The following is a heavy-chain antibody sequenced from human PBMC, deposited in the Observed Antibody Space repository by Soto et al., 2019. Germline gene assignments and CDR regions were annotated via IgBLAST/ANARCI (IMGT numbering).Heavy chain of an antibody. Sequence: GGSLRLSCAASGFTFSSYWMSWVRQAPGKGLEWVSFISSDSRTIYYADSVEGRFTVSRDNARNSVSLQMDSLRDEDAAVYYCARIKLVEWFFINVDVYDMDVWGQGTPVTVSS. CDR1: GFTFSSYW. D-gene: IGHD3-3*01. V-gene: IGHV3-48*02. J-gene: IGHJ6*02. CDR2: ISSDSRTI. CDR3: ARIKLVEWFFINVDVYDMDV.